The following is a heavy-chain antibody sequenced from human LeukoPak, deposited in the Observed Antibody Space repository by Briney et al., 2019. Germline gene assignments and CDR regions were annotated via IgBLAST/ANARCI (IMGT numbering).Heavy chain of an antibody. Sequence: SETLSLTCTVSGGSISSYYWSWIRQPPGKGLEWLGHIYYSGSTNYNPSLKSRVTISVDTSKNQFSLKLSSVTAADTAVYYCARGGYYDSSGYYYYYYYYMDVWGKGTTVTVSS. CDR2: IYYSGST. CDR3: ARGGYYDSSGYYYYYYYYMDV. V-gene: IGHV4-59*01. J-gene: IGHJ6*03. CDR1: GGSISSYY. D-gene: IGHD3-22*01.